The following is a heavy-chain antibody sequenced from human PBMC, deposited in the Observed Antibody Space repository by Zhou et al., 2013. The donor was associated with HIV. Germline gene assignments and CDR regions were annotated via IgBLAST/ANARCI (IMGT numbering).Heavy chain of an antibody. CDR3: ARARKMKGPYNWFDP. Sequence: QVQLVQSGAEVKMPGSSVKVSCKSSGQASAISWVRQAPGQGLEWMGGIIPIFGTANYAQKFQGRVTITTDESTSTAYMELSSLRSEDTAVYYCARARKMKGPYNWFDPWGQGNPGHRLL. J-gene: IGHJ5*02. CDR1: GQASA. V-gene: IGHV1-69*05. CDR2: IIPIFGTA.